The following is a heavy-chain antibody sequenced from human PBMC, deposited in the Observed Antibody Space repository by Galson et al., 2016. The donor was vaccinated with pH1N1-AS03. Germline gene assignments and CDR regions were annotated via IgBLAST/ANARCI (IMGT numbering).Heavy chain of an antibody. CDR3: ARHDYGDYVGWFDP. V-gene: IGHV4-59*11. D-gene: IGHD4-17*01. Sequence: ETLSLTCTASGGSISSHYWNWIRQPPGKGLEWIGYINYSGSTNYNPSLKSRVTISVDTSKNQFSLKLSSVTAADTAVYYCARHDYGDYVGWFDPWGQGTLVTVSS. CDR2: INYSGST. J-gene: IGHJ5*02. CDR1: GGSISSHY.